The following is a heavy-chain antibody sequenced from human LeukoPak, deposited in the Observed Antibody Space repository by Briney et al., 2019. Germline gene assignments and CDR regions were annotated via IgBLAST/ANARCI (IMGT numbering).Heavy chain of an antibody. D-gene: IGHD2-15*01. J-gene: IGHJ1*01. CDR1: GFTFNSHW. Sequence: GGSLRLSCAASGFTFNSHWMSWVRQAPEKGPEWLANIREDGSEKQYVDSVKGRFTISRDNAKNSLYLQMNSLSAEDTAVYYCARHSRGSPIDDWGQGTLVTVSS. V-gene: IGHV3-7*01. CDR3: ARHSRGSPIDD. CDR2: IREDGSEK.